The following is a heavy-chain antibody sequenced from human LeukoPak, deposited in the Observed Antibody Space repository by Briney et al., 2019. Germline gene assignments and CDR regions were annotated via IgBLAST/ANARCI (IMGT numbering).Heavy chain of an antibody. Sequence: KPSDTLSLTCALSGYSISRGYYWGSIRQPPGTGLEWIENIYHSGSTYYNPSLKRRVTIPVDTTKNQFSLKLSSVTAADTAGYYCARLDYYDSSGYRGDYWGQGTLVTVSS. CDR3: ARLDYYDSSGYRGDY. CDR1: GYSISRGYY. J-gene: IGHJ4*02. D-gene: IGHD3-22*01. V-gene: IGHV4-38-2*01. CDR2: IYHSGST.